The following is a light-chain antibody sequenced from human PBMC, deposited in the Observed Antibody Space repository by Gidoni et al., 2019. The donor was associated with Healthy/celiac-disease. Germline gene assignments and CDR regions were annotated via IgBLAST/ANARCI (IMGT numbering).Light chain of an antibody. Sequence: SSELTQAPAVSVALGQTFRITCQGDSLRSYYASWYQQKPGQAPVLVIYGKNNRPSGIPDRFAGSSSGNTASLTITGAQAEDEADYYCNSRDSSGNHLGVFGGGTKLTVL. CDR2: GKN. CDR3: NSRDSSGNHLGV. J-gene: IGLJ3*02. V-gene: IGLV3-19*01. CDR1: SLRSYY.